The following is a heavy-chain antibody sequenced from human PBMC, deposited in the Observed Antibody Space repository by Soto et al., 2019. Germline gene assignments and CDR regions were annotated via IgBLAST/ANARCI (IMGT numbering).Heavy chain of an antibody. Sequence: GGSLRLSCAASGFTFSSYAMHWVRQAPGKGLEWVAVISYDGSNKYYADSVKGRFTISRDNSKNTLYLQMNSLRAEDTAVYYCARQAGDRGLTGYSKACVYWGQGTLVTVSS. J-gene: IGHJ4*02. D-gene: IGHD3-9*01. CDR2: ISYDGSNK. CDR1: GFTFSSYA. CDR3: ARQAGDRGLTGYSKACVY. V-gene: IGHV3-30-3*01.